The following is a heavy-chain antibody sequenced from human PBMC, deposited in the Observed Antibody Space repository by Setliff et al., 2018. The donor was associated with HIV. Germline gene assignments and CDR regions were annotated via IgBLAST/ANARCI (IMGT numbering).Heavy chain of an antibody. CDR3: TKVGYCSSARCYASDY. Sequence: GSLRLSCAASGFTFNNAWMTWVRQAPGKGLEWVGHIKSKTDGGTTDYAAPVKGRFTISRDDSKTTLYLQMNSLKTEDTAVYHCTKVGYCSSARCYASDYWGQGTLVTVSA. CDR2: IKSKTDGGTT. V-gene: IGHV3-15*01. D-gene: IGHD2-2*01. J-gene: IGHJ4*02. CDR1: GFTFNNAW.